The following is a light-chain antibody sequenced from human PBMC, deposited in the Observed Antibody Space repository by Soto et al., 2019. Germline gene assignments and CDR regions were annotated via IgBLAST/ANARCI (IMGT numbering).Light chain of an antibody. Sequence: EIVLTQSPGTLSLSPGERATLSCRASQSVSSSYLAWYQQKPGQAPRLLIYASSSTATGIPDRFSGSGSGTDFTLTISRLEPEDFAVHYCQQYGSSPPWAFGQGTKV. V-gene: IGKV3-20*01. CDR2: ASS. CDR3: QQYGSSPPWA. CDR1: QSVSSSY. J-gene: IGKJ1*01.